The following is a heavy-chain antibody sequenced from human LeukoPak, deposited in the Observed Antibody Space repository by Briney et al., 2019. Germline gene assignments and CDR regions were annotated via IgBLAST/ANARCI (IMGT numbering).Heavy chain of an antibody. CDR2: ISSSGNT. V-gene: IGHV3-23*01. CDR3: VRGLRGNYDY. D-gene: IGHD1-7*01. J-gene: IGHJ4*02. CDR1: GFTLSDYA. Sequence: GGSLRLSCAASGFTLSDYAMDWVRQAPGKGLEWVSSISSSGNTYYADSVKGRFTISRDNSKNTLYLQMNSLRAEDTAVYYCVRGLRGNYDYWGQGTLVTVSS.